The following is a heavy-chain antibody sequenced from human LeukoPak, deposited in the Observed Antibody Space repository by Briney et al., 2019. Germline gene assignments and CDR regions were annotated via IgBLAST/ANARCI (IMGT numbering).Heavy chain of an antibody. CDR3: ARDAGWDDFWSGYYPD. CDR1: GGTFRSYA. V-gene: IGHV1-69*05. D-gene: IGHD3-3*01. Sequence: SVKVSCKASGGTFRSYAINWVRQAPGQGLEWMGGIIPIFGTPSYAQKFQDRVTITTDESTNTAYVEVRSLRSEDTAVYYCARDAGWDDFWSGYYPDWGQGTLVTVFS. CDR2: IIPIFGTP. J-gene: IGHJ4*02.